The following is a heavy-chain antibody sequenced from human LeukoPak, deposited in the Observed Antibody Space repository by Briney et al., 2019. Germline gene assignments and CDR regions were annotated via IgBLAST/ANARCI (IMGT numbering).Heavy chain of an antibody. Sequence: GSLRLSCAASGFTFDSFSINWVRQAPGKGLEWIGSIYYSGSTYYNPSLKSRVTISVDTSKNQFSLKLSSVTAADTAVYYCARGSISMVRGVIIDYWGQGTLVTVSS. CDR1: GFTFDSFSIN. D-gene: IGHD3-10*01. CDR3: ARGSISMVRGVIIDY. CDR2: IYYSGST. J-gene: IGHJ4*02. V-gene: IGHV4-39*07.